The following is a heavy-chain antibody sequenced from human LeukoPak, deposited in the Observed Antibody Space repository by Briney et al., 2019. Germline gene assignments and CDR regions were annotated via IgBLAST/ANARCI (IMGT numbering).Heavy chain of an antibody. D-gene: IGHD3-10*01. CDR1: GFTFTNYG. CDR3: AKGRVWFGELLFTMDV. V-gene: IGHV3-30*18. CDR2: VSSDATNK. J-gene: IGHJ6*02. Sequence: GGPLRLSCAASGFTFTNYGTHWVRQAPGKGLEGVAVVSSDATNKYYADSVKGRFTISRENSKNTLYLQMNSLRGEDTAVYYCAKGRVWFGELLFTMDVWGQGTTVTVSS.